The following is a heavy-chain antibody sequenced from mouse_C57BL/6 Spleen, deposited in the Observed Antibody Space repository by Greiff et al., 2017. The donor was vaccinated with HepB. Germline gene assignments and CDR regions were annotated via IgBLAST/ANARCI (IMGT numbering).Heavy chain of an antibody. D-gene: IGHD1-3*01. CDR2: IDPSDSYT. CDR3: ARTVGGDY. Sequence: QVQLQQPGAELVKPGASVKLSCKASGYTFTSYWMQWVKQRPGQGLEWIGEIDPSDSYTNYNQKFKGKATLTVDTSSSTAYMQLSSLTSEDSAVYYCARTVGGDYWGQGTTLTVSS. CDR1: GYTFTSYW. V-gene: IGHV1-50*01. J-gene: IGHJ2*01.